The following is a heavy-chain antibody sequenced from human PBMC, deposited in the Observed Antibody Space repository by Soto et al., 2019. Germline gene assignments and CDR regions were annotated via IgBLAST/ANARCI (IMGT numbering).Heavy chain of an antibody. D-gene: IGHD2-15*01. V-gene: IGHV1-46*01. Sequence: QGLERMGIINPSSSTTYEQKFQGRVTMTRDTSTSTVDMELSRLRSEDTAVYYCARVGCSGGSCYAVDYGGQGTLVSVSS. CDR3: ARVGCSGGSCYAVDY. CDR2: INPSSST. J-gene: IGHJ4*02.